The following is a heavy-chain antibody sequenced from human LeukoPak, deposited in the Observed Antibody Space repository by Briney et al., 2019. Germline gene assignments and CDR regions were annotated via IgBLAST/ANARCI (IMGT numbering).Heavy chain of an antibody. V-gene: IGHV4-59*08. CDR3: ASIVGASYFDY. CDR1: GGSISSYY. CDR2: IYYSGST. Sequence: PSETLSLTCIVSGGSISSYYWSWIRQPPGKGLEWIGYIYYSGSTNYNPSLKSRVTISVDTSKNQFSLKLSSVTAADTAVYYCASIVGASYFDYWGQGTLVTVSS. J-gene: IGHJ4*02. D-gene: IGHD1-26*01.